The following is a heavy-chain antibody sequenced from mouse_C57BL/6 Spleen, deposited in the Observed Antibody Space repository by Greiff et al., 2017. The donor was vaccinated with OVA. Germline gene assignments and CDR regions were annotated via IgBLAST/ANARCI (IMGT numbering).Heavy chain of an antibody. V-gene: IGHV1-50*01. D-gene: IGHD3-2*02. Sequence: QVQLQQPGAELVKPGASVKLSCKASGYTFTSYWMQWVKQRPGQGLEWIGEIDPSDSYTNYNQKFKGKATLTVDTSSSTAYMQLSSLTSEDSAVYYCARGRQADYFDDWGQGTTRTVSS. J-gene: IGHJ2*01. CDR1: GYTFTSYW. CDR2: IDPSDSYT. CDR3: ARGRQADYFDD.